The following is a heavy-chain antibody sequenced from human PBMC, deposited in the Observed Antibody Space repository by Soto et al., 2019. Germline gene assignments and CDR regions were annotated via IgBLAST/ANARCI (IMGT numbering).Heavy chain of an antibody. CDR1: GGSISSSSYY. V-gene: IGHV4-31*03. J-gene: IGHJ5*02. Sequence: SETLSLTCPVSGGSISSSSYYWNWIRQHPGKGLEWIGYFYYSGSTYYNPSLKSRVTISVNTSKNQFSLKLSSVTAADTAVYYCARSVFPWGQGTLVTVSS. CDR3: ARSVFP. CDR2: FYYSGST.